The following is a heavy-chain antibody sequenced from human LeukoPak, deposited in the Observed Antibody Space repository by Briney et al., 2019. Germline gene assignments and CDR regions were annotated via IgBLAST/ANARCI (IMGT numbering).Heavy chain of an antibody. CDR3: ARDGTLTAGPFDP. Sequence: GGSLRLSCAASGFTFSSYGMHWVRQAPGKGLEWVAVISYDGSNKYYADSVKGRFTISRDNSKNTLYLQMNSLRVEDTAVYYCARDGTLTAGPFDPWGRGTLVTVSS. V-gene: IGHV3-30*03. J-gene: IGHJ5*02. CDR1: GFTFSSYG. CDR2: ISYDGSNK. D-gene: IGHD1-1*01.